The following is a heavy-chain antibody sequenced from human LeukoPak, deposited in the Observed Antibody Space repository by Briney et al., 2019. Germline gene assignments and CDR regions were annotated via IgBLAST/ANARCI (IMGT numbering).Heavy chain of an antibody. CDR3: ARDWKYQLLWALDY. CDR1: GFTFSSYG. Sequence: GGSLRLSCAASGFTFSSYGMHWVRQAPGKGLEWVAVISYDGSNKHYADSVKGRFTISRDNSKNTLCLQMNSLRAEDTAVYYCARDWKYQLLWALDYWGQGTLVTVSS. CDR2: ISYDGSNK. V-gene: IGHV3-30*03. D-gene: IGHD2-2*01. J-gene: IGHJ4*02.